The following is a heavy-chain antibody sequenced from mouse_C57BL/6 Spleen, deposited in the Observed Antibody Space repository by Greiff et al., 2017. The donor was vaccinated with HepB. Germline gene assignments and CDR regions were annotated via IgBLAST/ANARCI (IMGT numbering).Heavy chain of an antibody. J-gene: IGHJ2*01. CDR3: ARRGNYEDY. CDR1: GYSFTGYY. CDR2: INPSTGGT. D-gene: IGHD2-1*01. Sequence: VQLKQSGPELVKPGASVKISCKASGYSFTGYYMNWVKQSPEKSLEWIGEINPSTGGTTYNQKFKAKATLTVDKSSSTAYMQLKSLTSEDSAVYYCARRGNYEDYWGQGTTLTVSS. V-gene: IGHV1-42*01.